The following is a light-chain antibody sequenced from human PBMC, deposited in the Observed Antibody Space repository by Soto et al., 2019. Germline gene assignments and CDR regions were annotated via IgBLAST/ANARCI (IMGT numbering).Light chain of an antibody. CDR3: QQYGSSPLT. V-gene: IGKV3-20*01. J-gene: IGKJ4*01. CDR1: QTVSSSY. Sequence: EIVLTQSPATLSLSPGERATLSCRASQTVSSSYLAWYRQKPGQAPRLLVYGASSRATGIPDRFSGSGSGTDFTLTISRLDPEDFAVYYCQQYGSSPLTFGGGTKV. CDR2: GAS.